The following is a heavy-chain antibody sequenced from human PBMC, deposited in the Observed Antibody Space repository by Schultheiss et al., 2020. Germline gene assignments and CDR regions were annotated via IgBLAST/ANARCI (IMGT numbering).Heavy chain of an antibody. V-gene: IGHV3-74*01. CDR1: GFTFDDYA. CDR3: ARDRWYSSSWSPHNWFDP. J-gene: IGHJ5*02. CDR2: INSDGSST. Sequence: GESLKISCAASGFTFDDYAMHWVRQAPGKGLEWVSRINSDGSSTSYADSVKGRFTISRDNAKNTLYLQMNSLRAEDTAVYYCARDRWYSSSWSPHNWFDPWGQGTLVTVSS. D-gene: IGHD6-13*01.